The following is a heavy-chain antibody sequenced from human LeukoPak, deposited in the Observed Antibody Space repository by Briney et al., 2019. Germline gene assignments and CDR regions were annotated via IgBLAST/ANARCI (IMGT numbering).Heavy chain of an antibody. J-gene: IGHJ4*02. CDR1: GGSFSGYY. V-gene: IGHV4-34*01. D-gene: IGHD6-13*01. Sequence: PSETLSLTCAVYGGSFSGYYWSWIRQPPGKGLEWIGEINHSGSTNYNLSLKSRVTISVDTSKNQFSLKLSSVTAADTAVYYCARPSIAAAGGRFDYWGQGTLVTVSS. CDR3: ARPSIAAAGGRFDY. CDR2: INHSGST.